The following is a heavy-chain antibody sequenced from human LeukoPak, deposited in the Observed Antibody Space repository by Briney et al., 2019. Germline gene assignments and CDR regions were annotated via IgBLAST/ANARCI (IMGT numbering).Heavy chain of an antibody. CDR3: AKAPGYSSGWSEFDP. Sequence: GGSLRLSCAASGFTFDDYGMSWVRQAPGKGLEWVSGINWNGGSTGYADSVKGRFTISRDNAKNSLYLQMNSLRAEDTALYYCAKAPGYSSGWSEFDPWGQGTLVTVSS. J-gene: IGHJ5*02. CDR1: GFTFDDYG. V-gene: IGHV3-20*04. D-gene: IGHD6-19*01. CDR2: INWNGGST.